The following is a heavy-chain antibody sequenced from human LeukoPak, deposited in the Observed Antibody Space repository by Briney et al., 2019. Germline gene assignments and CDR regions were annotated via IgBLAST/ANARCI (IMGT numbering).Heavy chain of an antibody. D-gene: IGHD2-2*01. CDR2: FILTFGTA. Sequence: ASVKVSCKASGGTFSSHAISWVRQAPGQGLGWLGGFILTFGTANPAQKFQGRITITTDESTSTAYMELSSLRSEDTAVYYCARDTHKYCSSTSCYPRSERYYYYYYMDVWGKGTTVTVSS. CDR1: GGTFSSHA. CDR3: ARDTHKYCSSTSCYPRSERYYYYYYMDV. J-gene: IGHJ6*03. V-gene: IGHV1-69*05.